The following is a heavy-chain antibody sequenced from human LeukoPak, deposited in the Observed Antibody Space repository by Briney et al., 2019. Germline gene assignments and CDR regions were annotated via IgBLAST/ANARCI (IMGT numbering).Heavy chain of an antibody. CDR1: GFTVSSNY. J-gene: IGHJ5*02. CDR3: TRANSATIPGVDT. V-gene: IGHV3-53*01. CDR2: IHSGGST. Sequence: GGSLRLSCAASGFTVSSNYMSWVRQAPGKGLEWVSIIHSGGSTYSAASVKGRFTISKDNSKHTLYLQMNSLRAEDKAVYYGTRANSATIPGVDTWGQGTLVTVSS. D-gene: IGHD1-26*01.